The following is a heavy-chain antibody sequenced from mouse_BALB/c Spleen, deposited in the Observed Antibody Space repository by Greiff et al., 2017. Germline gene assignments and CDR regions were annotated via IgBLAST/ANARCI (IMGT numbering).Heavy chain of an antibody. CDR3: ARGDLRSFYAMDY. V-gene: IGHV5-17*02. Sequence: DVHLVESGGGLVQPGGSRKLSCAASGFTFSSFGMHWVRQAPEKGLEWVAYISSGSSTIYYADTVKGRFTISRDNPKNTLFLQMTSLRSEDTAMYYCARGDLRSFYAMDYWGQGTSVTVSS. D-gene: IGHD1-1*01. CDR1: GFTFSSFG. J-gene: IGHJ4*01. CDR2: ISSGSSTI.